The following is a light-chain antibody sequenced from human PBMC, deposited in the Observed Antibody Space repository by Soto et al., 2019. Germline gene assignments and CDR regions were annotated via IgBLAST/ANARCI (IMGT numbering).Light chain of an antibody. CDR1: QDIRNE. V-gene: IGKV1-6*01. CDR2: GAS. J-gene: IGKJ1*01. CDR3: LQDHNYPRT. Sequence: AIQMTQSPSSLSASVGDTVTITCRASQDIRNELGWYQQNPGKDPKLLIYGASSLQSGVPSRFRGTGSGTDFTLTISSLQPEDCATYYCLQDHNYPRTFGQGTKAEIK.